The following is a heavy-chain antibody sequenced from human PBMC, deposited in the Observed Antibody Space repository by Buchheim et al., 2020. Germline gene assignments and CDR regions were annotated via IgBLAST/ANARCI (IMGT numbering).Heavy chain of an antibody. V-gene: IGHV3-9*01. CDR2: ISWDSGSL. CDR1: GFKFNDYA. CDR3: AKDMTWNFYYGMDV. Sequence: EVHLVESGGDLVQPGRSLRLSCVGSGFKFNDYAMHWVRQAPGTGLEWVSGISWDSGSLGYADSVKGRFTISRDNAKNAMYLQMNSLRAEDTALYYCAKDMTWNFYYGMDVWGQGTT. J-gene: IGHJ6*02.